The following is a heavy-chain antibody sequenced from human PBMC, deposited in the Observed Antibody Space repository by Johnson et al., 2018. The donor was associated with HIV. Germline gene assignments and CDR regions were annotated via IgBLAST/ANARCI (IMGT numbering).Heavy chain of an antibody. D-gene: IGHD5-18*01. CDR2: ISGSGGST. J-gene: IGHJ3*02. V-gene: IGHV3-23*04. CDR3: AKDGHSYGRGPDAFDI. CDR1: GFTFSSYA. Sequence: EVQLVESGGGVVQPGRSLRLSCAASGFTFSSYAMSWVRQAPGKGLEWVSDISGSGGSTYYADFVKGRFTISRDKSKKTLYLQLNSLRAEDMAVYYCAKDGHSYGRGPDAFDIWGQGTMVTVSS.